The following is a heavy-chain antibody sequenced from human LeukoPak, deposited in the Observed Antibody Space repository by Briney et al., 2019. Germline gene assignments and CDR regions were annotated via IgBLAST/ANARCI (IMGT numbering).Heavy chain of an antibody. J-gene: IGHJ3*02. D-gene: IGHD5/OR15-5a*01. CDR2: IYHSGST. CDR1: GYSISSGYY. CDR3: ARAETDSVGAFDI. Sequence: KPSETLSLTCAVSGYSISSGYYWGWIRQPPGQGLEWIGSIYHSGSTYYNPSLKSRVTISVDTSKNQFPLKLSSVTAADTAVYYCARAETDSVGAFDIWGQGTMVTVSS. V-gene: IGHV4-38-2*01.